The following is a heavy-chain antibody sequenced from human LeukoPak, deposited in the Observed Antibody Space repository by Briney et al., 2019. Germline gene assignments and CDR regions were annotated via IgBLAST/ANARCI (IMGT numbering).Heavy chain of an antibody. J-gene: IGHJ4*02. D-gene: IGHD4-23*01. CDR1: GFSFSTYW. CDR3: ARDVVRDSWSDY. V-gene: IGHV3-7*01. CDR2: IRQDGGEV. Sequence: GGSLRLSCAASGFSFSTYWMNWVRQAQGKGPEWLANIRQDGGEVHYVDSVKDRFTVSRDNAKNSLYLQMNNLRAGDTAVYYCARDVVRDSWSDYWGQGTQVTVSS.